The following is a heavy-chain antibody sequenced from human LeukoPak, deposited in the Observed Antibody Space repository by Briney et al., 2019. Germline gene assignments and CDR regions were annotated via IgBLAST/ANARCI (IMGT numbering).Heavy chain of an antibody. CDR3: ARVQSYDSSGYYPYDAFDI. J-gene: IGHJ3*02. V-gene: IGHV3-21*01. D-gene: IGHD3-22*01. CDR2: ISSSSSYI. CDR1: GFTFSSYS. Sequence: GGSLRLSCAASGFTFSSYSMSWVRQAPGKGLEWVSSISSSSSYIYYADSVKGRFTISRDNAKNSLYLQMNSLRAEDTAVYYCARVQSYDSSGYYPYDAFDIWGQGTMVTVSS.